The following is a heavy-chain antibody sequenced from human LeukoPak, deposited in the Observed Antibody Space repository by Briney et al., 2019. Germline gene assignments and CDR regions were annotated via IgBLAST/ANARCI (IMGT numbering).Heavy chain of an antibody. CDR1: GGSISSYY. CDR3: ARGGGGVAATAIDY. CDR2: IYYSGST. D-gene: IGHD6-13*01. V-gene: IGHV4-59*12. J-gene: IGHJ4*02. Sequence: SETLSLTCAVSGGSISSYYWSWIRQPPGKGLEWIGYIYYSGSTNYNPSLKSRVTISVDTSKNQFSLKLSSVTAADTAVYYCARGGGGVAATAIDYWGQGTLVTVSS.